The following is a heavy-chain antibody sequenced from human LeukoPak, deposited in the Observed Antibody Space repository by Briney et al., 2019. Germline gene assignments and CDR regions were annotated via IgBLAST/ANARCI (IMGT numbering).Heavy chain of an antibody. CDR1: GGSISSGDHY. CDR3: ARERNYDSSGYYYFDY. D-gene: IGHD3-22*01. Sequence: PSETLSLTCTVSGGSISSGDHYWRWIRQPPGKGLEWIGYIYYSGSTYYNPSLKSRVTISVDTSKNQFSLKLSSVTAADTAVYYCARERNYDSSGYYYFDYWGQGTLVTVSS. V-gene: IGHV4-30-4*01. J-gene: IGHJ4*02. CDR2: IYYSGST.